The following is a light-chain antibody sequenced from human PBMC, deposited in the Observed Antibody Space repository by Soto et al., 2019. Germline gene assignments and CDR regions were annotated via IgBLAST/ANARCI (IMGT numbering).Light chain of an antibody. V-gene: IGLV2-14*01. CDR1: TSDIGGYNY. J-gene: IGLJ3*02. CDR3: SSYASSGTLV. Sequence: QSARTQPASVSGSPGQSITNSCTGTTSDIGGYNYVSWHQQHPGKAPKLMIHEVRYRPSGVSNRFSGSKSGNTASLTISGLQAEDEADYYCSSYASSGTLVFGGETQLTVL. CDR2: EVR.